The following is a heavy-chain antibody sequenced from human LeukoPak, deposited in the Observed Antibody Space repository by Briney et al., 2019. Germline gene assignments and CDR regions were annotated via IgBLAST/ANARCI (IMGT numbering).Heavy chain of an antibody. CDR2: MNQSGTP. J-gene: IGHJ4*02. CDR1: GGSFSAFH. Sequence: PSETLSLTCAVYGGSFSAFHWNWIRQSPAKGLEWLGEMNQSGTPRYNPSLQSRVTISVDKSKNQFSLNVRSVTAADTAVYYCASRPFLYGFRTYFDNWAQGTLVTVSS. V-gene: IGHV4-34*01. D-gene: IGHD3-10*01. CDR3: ASRPFLYGFRTYFDN.